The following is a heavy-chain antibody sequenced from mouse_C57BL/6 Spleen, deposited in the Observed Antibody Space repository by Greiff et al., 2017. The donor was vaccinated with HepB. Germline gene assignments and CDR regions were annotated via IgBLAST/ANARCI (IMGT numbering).Heavy chain of an antibody. Sequence: EVQLVESGGGLVKPGGSLKLSCAASGFTFSSYAMSWVRQTPEKRLEWVATISDGGSYTYYPDNVKGRFTISRDNAKNNLYLQMSHLKSEDTAMYYCARDYYGSSRLDYWGQGTTLTVSS. J-gene: IGHJ2*01. CDR3: ARDYYGSSRLDY. D-gene: IGHD1-1*01. V-gene: IGHV5-4*01. CDR1: GFTFSSYA. CDR2: ISDGGSYT.